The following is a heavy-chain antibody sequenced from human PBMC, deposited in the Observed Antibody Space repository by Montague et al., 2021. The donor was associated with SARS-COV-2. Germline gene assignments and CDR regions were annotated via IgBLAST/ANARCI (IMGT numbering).Heavy chain of an antibody. V-gene: IGHV4-39*07. CDR2: IYYSGST. CDR1: GGSISSSSYY. Sequence: SETLSLTCTVSGGSISSSSYYWGWIRQPPGKGLEWIGSIYYSGSTYYNPSLKSRVTISVDTSKNQFSPKLSSVTAADTAVYYCARVGRQQLVRLSGMDVWGQRTTVTVSS. CDR3: ARVGRQQLVRLSGMDV. D-gene: IGHD6-13*01. J-gene: IGHJ6*02.